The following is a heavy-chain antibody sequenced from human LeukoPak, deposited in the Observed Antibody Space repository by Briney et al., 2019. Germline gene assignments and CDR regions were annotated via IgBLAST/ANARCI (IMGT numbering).Heavy chain of an antibody. V-gene: IGHV4-34*01. D-gene: IGHD3-3*01. J-gene: IGHJ4*02. CDR1: GGSFSGYY. CDR3: ARDQEDFWSGYYKY. Sequence: SETLSLTCAVYGGSFSGYYWSWIRQPPGKGLEWIGEINHSGSTNYNPSLKSRVTISVDTSKNQFSLKLSSVTAADTAVYYCARDQEDFWSGYYKYWGQGTLVTVSS. CDR2: INHSGST.